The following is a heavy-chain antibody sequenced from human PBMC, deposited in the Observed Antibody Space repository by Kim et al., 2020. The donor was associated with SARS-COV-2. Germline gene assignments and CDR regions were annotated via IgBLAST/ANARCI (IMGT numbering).Heavy chain of an antibody. V-gene: IGHV4-59*01. Sequence: TNYNPSLKSRVTISVDTSKNQFSLKLSSVTAADTAVYYCAREATPYGMDVWGQGTTVTVSS. CDR2: T. D-gene: IGHD1-26*01. CDR3: AREATPYGMDV. J-gene: IGHJ6*02.